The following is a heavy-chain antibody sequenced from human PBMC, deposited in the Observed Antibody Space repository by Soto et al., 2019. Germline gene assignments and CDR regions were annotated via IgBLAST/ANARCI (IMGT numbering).Heavy chain of an antibody. V-gene: IGHV3-9*02. CDR2: IMWNSDRL. Sequence: EVQLVESGGGLVEPGTSLRLSCVGYGVTSKDRAMHWVRQAPGKGLEWVSGIMWNSDRLGYADSVKGRFTISRDNAKNSLYLQMNSLRPEDSALYYCGKDINAGGMDVWGQGTTVTVSS. D-gene: IGHD1-1*01. CDR1: GVTSKDRA. CDR3: GKDINAGGMDV. J-gene: IGHJ6*02.